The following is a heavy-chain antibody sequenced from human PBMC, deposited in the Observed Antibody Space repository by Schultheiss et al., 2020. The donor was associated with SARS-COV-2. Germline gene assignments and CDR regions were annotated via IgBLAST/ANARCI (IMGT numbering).Heavy chain of an antibody. Sequence: GESLKISCAASGFTFSSYAMSWVRQAPGKGLEWVSAISGSGGSTYYADSVKGRFTISRDNSKNTLYLQMNSLRAEDTAVYYCAKSRGGPMVRGVPSDYWGQGTLVTVSS. CDR1: GFTFSSYA. V-gene: IGHV3-23*01. D-gene: IGHD3-10*01. J-gene: IGHJ4*02. CDR2: ISGSGGST. CDR3: AKSRGGPMVRGVPSDY.